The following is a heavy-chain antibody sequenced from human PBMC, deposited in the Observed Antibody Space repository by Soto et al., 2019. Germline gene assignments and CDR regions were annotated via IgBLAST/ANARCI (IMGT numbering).Heavy chain of an antibody. Sequence: GESLKISCESHGYSFTTYWITWVRQKPGKGLEWVGSFHPGESDTRYSPSFQGQVTISADRSLATAYLQWSSLQAADTDIYYWARHEATYYNFYGMDVWGQGTTVTVS. CDR1: GYSFTTYW. V-gene: IGHV5-51*01. CDR2: FHPGESDT. CDR3: ARHEATYYNFYGMDV. J-gene: IGHJ6*02.